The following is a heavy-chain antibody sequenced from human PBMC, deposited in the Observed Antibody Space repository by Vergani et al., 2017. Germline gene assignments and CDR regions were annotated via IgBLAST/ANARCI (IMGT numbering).Heavy chain of an antibody. J-gene: IGHJ4*02. D-gene: IGHD6-13*01. CDR1: GFTFSSYA. V-gene: IGHV3-23*01. CDR3: ATPGPLGRYGSSWTPAR. CDR2: ISGSGGST. Sequence: EVQLLESGGGLVQPGGSLRLSCAASGFTFSSYAMSWVRQAPGKGLEWVSAISGSGGSTYYADSVKGRFTISRDNSKNTLYLQMNSLRAEDTAVYYCATPGPLGRYGSSWTPARWGQGTLVTVSS.